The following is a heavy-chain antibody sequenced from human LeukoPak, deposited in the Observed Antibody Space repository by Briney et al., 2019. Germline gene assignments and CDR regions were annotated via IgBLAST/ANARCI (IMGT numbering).Heavy chain of an antibody. V-gene: IGHV1-2*02. Sequence: ASVKVSCKASGYTFTGYYMHWVRQAPGQGLEWMGWINPNSGGTNYAQKFQGRVTMTRDTSISTAYMELSRLRSDDTAVYYCARDWYCSSTSCYYYYYYMDVWGKGTTVTVSS. CDR2: INPNSGGT. CDR1: GYTFTGYY. J-gene: IGHJ6*03. CDR3: ARDWYCSSTSCYYYYYYMDV. D-gene: IGHD2-2*01.